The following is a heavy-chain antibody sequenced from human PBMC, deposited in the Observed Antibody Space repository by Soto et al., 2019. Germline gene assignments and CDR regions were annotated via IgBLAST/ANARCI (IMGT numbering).Heavy chain of an antibody. Sequence: ASVKVSCKASGFTFSSSAVQWVRQARGQRLEWIGKIVVGSGNTNYAQKFQERVTITRDKSISTAYLQWSSLKASDTAMYYCASRVKYSSAFDYWGQGTLVTVSS. CDR1: GFTFSSSA. V-gene: IGHV1-58*01. CDR2: IVVGSGNT. CDR3: ASRVKYSSAFDY. J-gene: IGHJ4*02. D-gene: IGHD6-19*01.